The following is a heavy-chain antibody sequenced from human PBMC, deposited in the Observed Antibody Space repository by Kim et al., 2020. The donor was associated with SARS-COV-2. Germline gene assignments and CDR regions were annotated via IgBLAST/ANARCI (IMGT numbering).Heavy chain of an antibody. V-gene: IGHV4-38-2*01. CDR3: ARVRYFDRFPHNWFDP. CDR1: GFSISSGYY. Sequence: SETLSLTCAVSGFSISSGYYWGWIRQPPGKGLEWIVSMSRSGSTDYNPSLKGRVTISADTSQNQFSLKVTAVTAADTAVYYCARVRYFDRFPHNWFDPWGPGTLVVVSS. CDR2: MSRSGST. J-gene: IGHJ5*02. D-gene: IGHD3-9*01.